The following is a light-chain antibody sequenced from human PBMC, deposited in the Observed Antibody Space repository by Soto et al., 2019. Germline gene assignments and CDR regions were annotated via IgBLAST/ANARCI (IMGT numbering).Light chain of an antibody. CDR1: SSDVGAYNY. CDR3: SSYTSSSTRV. Sequence: QSVLTQPASVSGSPGQSITISCTGTSSDVGAYNYDSWYQQYPDKAPKLMIYDVSNRPAGVSNRFSGSKSVNTATLTISGLQAEDEADYYCSSYTSSSTRVFGKGTKVTVL. J-gene: IGLJ1*01. CDR2: DVS. V-gene: IGLV2-14*01.